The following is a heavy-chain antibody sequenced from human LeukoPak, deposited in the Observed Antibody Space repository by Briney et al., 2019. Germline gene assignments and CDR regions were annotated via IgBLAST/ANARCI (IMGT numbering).Heavy chain of an antibody. CDR3: ARDRSISAAGDTY. J-gene: IGHJ4*02. CDR2: VNRDGSST. V-gene: IGHV3-74*01. D-gene: IGHD6-13*01. Sequence: GGSLRLSCAASGFTFSDYWMHWGRQAPGKGLVWVSRVNRDGSSTSYADSVKGRFTVSRDNAKNTLSLQMNSLRAEDTAVYYCARDRSISAAGDTYWGQGTLVTVSS. CDR1: GFTFSDYW.